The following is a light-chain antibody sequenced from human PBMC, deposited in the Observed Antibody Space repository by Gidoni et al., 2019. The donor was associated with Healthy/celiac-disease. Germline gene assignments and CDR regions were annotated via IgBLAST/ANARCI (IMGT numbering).Light chain of an antibody. CDR2: KDR. V-gene: IGLV3-25*03. CDR1: ALPKQY. J-gene: IGLJ2*01. CDR3: QSADSSGTYRV. Sequence: SYELTQPPSVAVSPGQTARSTCAGDALPKQYAYWYQQKPGQAPVLVIYKDRERPSGLPERFSGSSSGTTVTLTISGVQAEDEADYYCQSADSSGTYRVFGGGTKLTVL.